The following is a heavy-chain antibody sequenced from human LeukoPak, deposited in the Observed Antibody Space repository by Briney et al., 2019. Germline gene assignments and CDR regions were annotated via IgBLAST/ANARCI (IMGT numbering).Heavy chain of an antibody. D-gene: IGHD3-16*01. CDR2: IFPGDSDT. Sequence: GESLKISCKGSGCTFTSYWIAWVRQMPGKGLEWMGIIFPGDSDTRYSPSFQGQVTMSADKSISAAYLQWSSLKASDTALYYCARLEGGNAFDIWGQGTMVTVSS. CDR1: GCTFTSYW. J-gene: IGHJ3*02. CDR3: ARLEGGNAFDI. V-gene: IGHV5-51*01.